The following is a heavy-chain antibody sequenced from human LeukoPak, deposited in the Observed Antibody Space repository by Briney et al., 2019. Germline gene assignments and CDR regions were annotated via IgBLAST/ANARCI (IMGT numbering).Heavy chain of an antibody. V-gene: IGHV1-3*01. CDR2: INAGNGNT. CDR1: GYTFTSYG. CDR3: ARAPKGVEWELPDY. J-gene: IGHJ4*02. D-gene: IGHD1-26*01. Sequence: ASVKVSCKASGYTFTSYGISWVRQAPGQGLEWMGWINAGNGNTKYSQKFQGRVTITRDTSASTAYMELSSLRSEDTAVYYCARAPKGVEWELPDYWGQGTLVTVSS.